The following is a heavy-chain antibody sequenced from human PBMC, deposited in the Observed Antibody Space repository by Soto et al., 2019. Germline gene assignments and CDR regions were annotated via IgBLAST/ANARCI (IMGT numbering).Heavy chain of an antibody. V-gene: IGHV1-69*01. Sequence: QVQLVQSGAEVKKPGSSVKVSCKVTGGTHSSYAITWVRQAPGQGLEWMGGIIPIFGTRDYAQKFQGRVTITADPSTSTADLELSGLTSDDTAVYYCARDGSDYSTSGHYDPWGQGTLVTVSS. D-gene: IGHD3-22*01. J-gene: IGHJ5*02. CDR1: GGTHSSYA. CDR3: ARDGSDYSTSGHYDP. CDR2: IIPIFGTR.